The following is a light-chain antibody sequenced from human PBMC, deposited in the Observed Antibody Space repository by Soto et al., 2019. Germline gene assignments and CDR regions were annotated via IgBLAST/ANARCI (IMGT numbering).Light chain of an antibody. V-gene: IGLV1-40*01. CDR2: GNR. CDR1: SSNIGAGYD. J-gene: IGLJ3*02. CDR3: QSYDSSLSGYM. Sequence: QSALTQPPSVSGAPGQRVTISCTGSSSNIGAGYDVHWYQHLPGTAPKLLIHGNRNRPSGVPERFSGSKSGTSASLAITGLQAEDEADYYCQSYDSSLSGYMFGGGTKLTVL.